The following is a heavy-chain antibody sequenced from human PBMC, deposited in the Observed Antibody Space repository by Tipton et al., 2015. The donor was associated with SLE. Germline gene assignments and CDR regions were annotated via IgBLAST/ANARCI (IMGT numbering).Heavy chain of an antibody. V-gene: IGHV3-30*18. CDR2: ISYDGSNK. CDR3: AKVDRTNMVTSFDY. D-gene: IGHD5-18*01. Sequence: SLRLSCAASGFTLRSYGMHWVRQAPGKGLEWVAVISYDGSNKYYADSVKGRFIISRDNAKNSLYLQLNSLRAEDTAVYYCAKVDRTNMVTSFDYWGQGTLVTVSS. J-gene: IGHJ4*02. CDR1: GFTLRSYG.